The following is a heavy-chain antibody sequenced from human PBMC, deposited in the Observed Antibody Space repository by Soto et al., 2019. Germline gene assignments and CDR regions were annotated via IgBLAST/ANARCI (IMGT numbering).Heavy chain of an antibody. CDR3: ARWWNDEEWVETMDV. CDR2: IYYDGSNE. J-gene: IGHJ6*01. Sequence: QVQLVESGGAVVQPGRSLRLACETSGFIFSDYGMHWVRQAPGKGLEWVAVIYYDGSNEHYSDSVRGRFTISRDNSKNILYLQMNSLRAEDTAFYYCARWWNDEEWVETMDVWGQGTTVTVSS. CDR1: GFIFSDYG. D-gene: IGHD1-1*01. V-gene: IGHV3-33*01.